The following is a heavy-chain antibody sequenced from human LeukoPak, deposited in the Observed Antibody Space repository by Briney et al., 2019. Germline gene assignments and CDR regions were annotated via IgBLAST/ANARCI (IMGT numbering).Heavy chain of an antibody. CDR1: GGSISSSSYY. CDR3: ASLTPSQDSGSFYFDY. V-gene: IGHV4-39*07. J-gene: IGHJ4*02. Sequence: SETLSLTCTVSGGSISSSSYYWGWIRQPPGKGLEWIGGIYYSGSTYYNPSLKSRVTISVDTSKNQFSLKLSSVTAADTAVYYCASLTPSQDSGSFYFDYWGQGTLGTVSS. D-gene: IGHD1-26*01. CDR2: IYYSGST.